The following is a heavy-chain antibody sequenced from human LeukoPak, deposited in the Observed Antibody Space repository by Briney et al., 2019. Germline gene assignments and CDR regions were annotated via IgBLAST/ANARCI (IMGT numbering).Heavy chain of an antibody. J-gene: IGHJ5*02. Sequence: PGGSLRLSCAASGFTFSSYSMNWVRQAPGKGLEWVSSISSSSSYVFYADSVKGRFTISRDNAKNSLYLQMNSLRAEDTAVYYWARRVDDCSSTSCYDWFDPWGQGTLVTVSP. D-gene: IGHD2-2*01. CDR2: ISSSSSYV. CDR1: GFTFSSYS. CDR3: ARRVDDCSSTSCYDWFDP. V-gene: IGHV3-21*01.